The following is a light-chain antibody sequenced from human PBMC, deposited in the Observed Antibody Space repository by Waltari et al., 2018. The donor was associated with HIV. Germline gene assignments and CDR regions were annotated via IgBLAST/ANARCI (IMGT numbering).Light chain of an antibody. J-gene: IGLJ3*02. CDR2: ENN. V-gene: IGLV6-57*02. CDR3: QSYDSNNQGV. CDR1: SGSIAGNY. Sequence: NFMLTQPHSVSESPGKTVIISCTGSSGSIAGNYVQWFQQRPGSAPTTVIYENNQRPSGVPGRFPGSLDTPSNSASLTISGLKTDDEADYYCQSYDSNNQGVIGGGTKLTVL.